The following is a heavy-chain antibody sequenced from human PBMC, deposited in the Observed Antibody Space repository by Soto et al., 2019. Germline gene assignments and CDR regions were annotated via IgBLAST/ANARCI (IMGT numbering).Heavy chain of an antibody. D-gene: IGHD2-15*01. CDR1: EYYSVDLCC. CDR2: IYHSGNT. J-gene: IGHJ4*02. V-gene: IGHV4-38-2*02. Sequence: SYTVAEYYSVDLCCWRCIRQPPGKGLEWIGSIYHSGNTYYNPSLKSRVSISLDTSKNHFSLELTSVTAADTAVYYCERVKLAGRGGFAYRRMGTLVTVSS. CDR3: ERVKLAGRGGFAY.